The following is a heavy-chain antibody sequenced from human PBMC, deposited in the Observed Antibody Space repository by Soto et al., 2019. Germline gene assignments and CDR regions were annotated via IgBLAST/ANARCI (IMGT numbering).Heavy chain of an antibody. CDR1: GGSISSGGYS. CDR2: IYHSGST. CDR3: ARGQATVTTLDY. J-gene: IGHJ4*02. V-gene: IGHV4-30-2*01. Sequence: QLQLQESGSGLVKPSQTLSLTCAVSGGSISSGGYSWYWIRQPPGKGLEWIGYIYHSGSTYYNPSLTRRVSIAVDRSKNQFSLKLSSVTAADPAVYYCARGQATVTTLDYWGKGTLVTVSS. D-gene: IGHD4-17*01.